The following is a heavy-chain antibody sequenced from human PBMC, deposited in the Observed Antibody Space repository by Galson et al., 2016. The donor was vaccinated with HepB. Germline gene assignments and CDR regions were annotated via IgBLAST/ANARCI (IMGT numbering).Heavy chain of an antibody. CDR2: ISNSPKTQ. D-gene: IGHD5-24*01. J-gene: IGHJ4*02. Sequence: SLRLSCAASGFTFSAYAMHWVRQAPGKGLEWVSHISNSPKTQHYIASLKGRFTISRDNAKNSLFLQMNSLRDDHTAVYYCARDPGGKFSDGSIDYWGQGTLVTVSS. V-gene: IGHV3-48*02. CDR1: GFTFSAYA. CDR3: ARDPGGKFSDGSIDY.